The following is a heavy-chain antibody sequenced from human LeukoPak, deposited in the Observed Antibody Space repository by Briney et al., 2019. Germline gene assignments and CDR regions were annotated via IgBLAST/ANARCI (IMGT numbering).Heavy chain of an antibody. Sequence: ASVKVSCKASGYTFTGYYMHWVRQASGQGLEWMGWINPNSGGTNYAQKFQGRVTMTRDTSISTAYMELSRLRSDDTAVYSCARGFMWLSYGMDVWGQGTTVTVSS. CDR3: ARGFMWLSYGMDV. J-gene: IGHJ6*02. V-gene: IGHV1-2*02. CDR1: GYTFTGYY. CDR2: INPNSGGT. D-gene: IGHD6-19*01.